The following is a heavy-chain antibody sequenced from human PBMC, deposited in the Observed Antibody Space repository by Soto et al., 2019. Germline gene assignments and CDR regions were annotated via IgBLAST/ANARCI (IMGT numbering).Heavy chain of an antibody. CDR1: GFTFDDYA. D-gene: IGHD3-10*01. Sequence: EVQLVESGGGLVQPGRSLRLSCAGSGFTFDDYAMHWVRQAPGKGLGWVSGISWNSGSVGYADSVKGRFTISRDNAKNFLYLQMNGLRPQDTALYYCAKDVSASGSFFDYWGQGTLVTVSS. CDR2: ISWNSGSV. V-gene: IGHV3-9*01. J-gene: IGHJ4*02. CDR3: AKDVSASGSFFDY.